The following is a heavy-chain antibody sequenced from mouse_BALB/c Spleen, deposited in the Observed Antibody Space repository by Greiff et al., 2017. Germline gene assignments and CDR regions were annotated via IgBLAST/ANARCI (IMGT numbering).Heavy chain of an antibody. CDR3: ARTSMINWYFDV. Sequence: QVTLKESGPGILQPSQTLSLTCSFSGFSLSTSGMGVSWIRQPSGKGLEWLAHIYWDDDKRYNPSLKSRHTISKDTSRTQVFLKITSLETADTATYYCARTSMINWYFDVWGAGTTVTVSS. CDR2: IYWDDDK. J-gene: IGHJ1*01. D-gene: IGHD2-4*01. CDR1: GFSLSTSGMG. V-gene: IGHV8-12*01.